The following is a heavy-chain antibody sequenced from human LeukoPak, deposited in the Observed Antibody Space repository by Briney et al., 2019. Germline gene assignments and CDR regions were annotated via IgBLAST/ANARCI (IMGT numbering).Heavy chain of an antibody. CDR2: IYYSGST. D-gene: IGHD4-11*01. J-gene: IGHJ4*02. V-gene: IGHV4-59*01. Sequence: PSETLSLTCTVSGGSISSYYWSWIRQPPGKGLEWIGYIYYSGSTNYNPSLKSRVTISVDTSKNQFSLKLSSVTAADTAVYYCARGVRDYKYDYWGQGTLVTVSS. CDR1: GGSISSYY. CDR3: ARGVRDYKYDY.